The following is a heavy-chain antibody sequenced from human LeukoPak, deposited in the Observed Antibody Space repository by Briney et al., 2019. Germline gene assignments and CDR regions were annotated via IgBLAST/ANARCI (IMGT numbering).Heavy chain of an antibody. CDR1: GITVSSSY. D-gene: IGHD5-12*01. CDR2: IYSGGST. CDR3: ARAFGYDWRLDY. Sequence: GGSLRLSCAASGITVSSSYLSWVRQAPGKGLEWVSLIYSGGSTYYADSVKGRFTVSRDNSKNTLYLQMDNLRAEDTAVYYCARAFGYDWRLDYWGQGTLVTVSS. J-gene: IGHJ4*02. V-gene: IGHV3-53*01.